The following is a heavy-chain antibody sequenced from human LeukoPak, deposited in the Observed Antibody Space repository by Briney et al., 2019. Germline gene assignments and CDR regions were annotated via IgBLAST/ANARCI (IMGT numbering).Heavy chain of an antibody. CDR3: ARTLQAYNWFDP. CDR1: GYSISSGYY. CDR2: IYHSGST. Sequence: SETLSLTCTVSGYSISSGYYWGWIRPPPGKGLEWIGSIYHSGSTYYNPSLKSRVTISVVTSKNQFSLKLSSVTAADTAVYYCARTLQAYNWFDPWGQGTLVTVSS. D-gene: IGHD4-11*01. V-gene: IGHV4-38-2*02. J-gene: IGHJ5*02.